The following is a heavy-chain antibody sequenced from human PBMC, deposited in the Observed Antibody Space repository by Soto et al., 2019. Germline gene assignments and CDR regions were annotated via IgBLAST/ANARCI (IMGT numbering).Heavy chain of an antibody. CDR2: IWNDGSNK. V-gene: IGHV3-33*01. CDR3: ARNLPPGAFDY. J-gene: IGHJ4*02. Sequence: GGSLRLSCVASGFGFSSYGMHWVRQAPGKGLEWVAFIWNDGSNKFHAESVKGRFTVYRDNSRRRIYLQMNSLRVDDTALYYCARNLPPGAFDYWGPGPQVTVSS. CDR1: GFGFSSYG.